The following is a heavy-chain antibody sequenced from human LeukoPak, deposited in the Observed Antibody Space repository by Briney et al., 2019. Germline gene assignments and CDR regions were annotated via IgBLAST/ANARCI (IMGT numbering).Heavy chain of an antibody. CDR1: GFTFSSYG. CDR3: AKDWGYQLFQSYYFDH. D-gene: IGHD2-2*01. Sequence: PGGSLRLSCAASGFTFSSYGMHWVRQAPGKGLEWVAVIWYDGSNKYYADSVKGRFSISRDNSKNTLYLQMNSLRAEDTAVYYCAKDWGYQLFQSYYFDHWGQGALVTVSS. CDR2: IWYDGSNK. J-gene: IGHJ4*02. V-gene: IGHV3-33*06.